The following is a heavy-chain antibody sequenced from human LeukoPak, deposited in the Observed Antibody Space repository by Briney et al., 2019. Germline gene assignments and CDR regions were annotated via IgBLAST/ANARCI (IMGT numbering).Heavy chain of an antibody. CDR1: GFTFSSYW. CDR2: IVSDGSDT. CDR3: AREGDGVIPFDY. J-gene: IGHJ4*02. V-gene: IGHV3-74*01. Sequence: GGSLRLSCAASGFTFSSYWMHWVRQVPGKGLVWVSRIVSDGSDTIYADSVKGRFTTSRDNAKNTLHLQMNSPRPEDTAVYYCAREGDGVIPFDYWGQGTLVTVSS.